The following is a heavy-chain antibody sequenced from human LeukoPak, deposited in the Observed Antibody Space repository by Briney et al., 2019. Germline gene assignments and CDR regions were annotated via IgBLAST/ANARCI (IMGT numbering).Heavy chain of an antibody. V-gene: IGHV3-21*04. CDR1: GFTFSSYS. D-gene: IGHD5-12*01. CDR3: AKDPIWNSGYDLLPRQSDY. J-gene: IGHJ4*02. Sequence: PGGSLRLSCAASGFTFSSYSMNWVRQAPGKGLEWVSSISSSSSYIYYADSVKGRFTISRDNAKNSLYLQMNSLRAEDTAVYYCAKDPIWNSGYDLLPRQSDYWGQGTLVTVSS. CDR2: ISSSSSYI.